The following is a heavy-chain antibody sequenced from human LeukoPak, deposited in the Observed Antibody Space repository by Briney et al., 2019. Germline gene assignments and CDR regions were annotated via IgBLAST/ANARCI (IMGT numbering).Heavy chain of an antibody. CDR3: ARGSEWLRDYDY. J-gene: IGHJ4*02. CDR2: IIPIFCTA. D-gene: IGHD5-12*01. V-gene: IGHV1-69*05. Sequence: SSVKVSCQASGGTFSSYAISWVRQAPGQGLEWMGGIIPIFCTANYAQKFQGRVTITTDESTSTAYMEPSSLRSEHTAVYYCARGSEWLRDYDYWGQGTLVTVSS. CDR1: GGTFSSYA.